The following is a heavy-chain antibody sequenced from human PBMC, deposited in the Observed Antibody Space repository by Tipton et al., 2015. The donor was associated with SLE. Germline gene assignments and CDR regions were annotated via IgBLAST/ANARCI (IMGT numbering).Heavy chain of an antibody. CDR3: ARSLATTVPRFDH. Sequence: SLRLSCAASGFTFSSCAMHWVRQAPGKGLEWVAVISYDGSNKYYADSVKGRFSISRDNSKNTLYLQMNSLRAEDTAVYFCARSLATTVPRFDHWGQGTLVAVSS. J-gene: IGHJ4*02. D-gene: IGHD5-24*01. V-gene: IGHV3-30*04. CDR1: GFTFSSCA. CDR2: ISYDGSNK.